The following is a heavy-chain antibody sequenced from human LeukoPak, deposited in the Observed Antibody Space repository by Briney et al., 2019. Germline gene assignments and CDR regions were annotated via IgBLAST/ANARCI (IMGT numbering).Heavy chain of an antibody. CDR3: ARGGAAVDFNWFDP. Sequence: SETLSLTCTVSGYSISSGYYWGWIRQPPGKGLEWIGSIYHSGITYYNPSLKSRVTISVEMSKNQFSLKLSSVTAADTAVYYCARGGAAVDFNWFDPWGQGTLVTVSS. J-gene: IGHJ5*02. D-gene: IGHD6-13*01. CDR2: IYHSGIT. V-gene: IGHV4-38-2*02. CDR1: GYSISSGYY.